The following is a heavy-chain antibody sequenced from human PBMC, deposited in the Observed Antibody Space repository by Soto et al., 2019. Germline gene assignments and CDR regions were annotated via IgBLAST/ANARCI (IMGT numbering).Heavy chain of an antibody. Sequence: SETLSLTCTVSGGSISSYYWSWIRQPPGKGLEWTGYIYYSGSTNYNPSLKSRVTISVDTSKNQFSLKLSSVTAADTAVYYCARASNYYGSGSYSYYYYYYMDVWGKGTTVTVSS. J-gene: IGHJ6*03. V-gene: IGHV4-59*01. CDR3: ARASNYYGSGSYSYYYYYYMDV. CDR1: GGSISSYY. CDR2: IYYSGST. D-gene: IGHD3-10*01.